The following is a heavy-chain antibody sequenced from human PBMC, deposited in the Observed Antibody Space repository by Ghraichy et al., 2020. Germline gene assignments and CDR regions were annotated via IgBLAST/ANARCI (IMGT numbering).Heavy chain of an antibody. V-gene: IGHV3-33*01. CDR2: IWYDGSKK. Sequence: GGSLRLSCAASGISFYIYGMHWVRQAPGKGLEWVAVIWYDGSKKYYADSVKGRFTISRDNSKNTLYLQMNSLRAEDTAVYYCARRYFDSWGQGTLVTVSS. J-gene: IGHJ4*02. CDR1: GISFYIYG. CDR3: ARRYFDS.